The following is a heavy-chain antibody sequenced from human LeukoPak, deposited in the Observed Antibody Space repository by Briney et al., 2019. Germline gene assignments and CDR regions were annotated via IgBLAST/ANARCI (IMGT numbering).Heavy chain of an antibody. CDR3: ARWQLVHDAFDI. V-gene: IGHV4-59*01. CDR1: GGSISSYY. Sequence: PSETLSLTCTVSGGSISSYYWSWIRQPPGKGLEWIGYIYYGGSTNYNPSLKSRVTISVDTSKNQFSLKLSSVTAADTAVYYCARWQLVHDAFDIWGQGTMVTVSS. J-gene: IGHJ3*02. CDR2: IYYGGST. D-gene: IGHD6-13*01.